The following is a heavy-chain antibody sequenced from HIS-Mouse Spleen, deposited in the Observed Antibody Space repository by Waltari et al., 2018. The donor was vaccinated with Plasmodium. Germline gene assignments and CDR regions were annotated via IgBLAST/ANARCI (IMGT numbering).Heavy chain of an antibody. J-gene: IGHJ1*01. CDR3: ARVLGYKAAAGTFVEYFQH. D-gene: IGHD6-13*01. CDR1: GYTFTGYY. V-gene: IGHV1-2*02. CDR2: INPNSGGT. Sequence: QVQLVQSGAEVKKPGASVKGSCKASGYTFTGYYMHWVRQAPGQGLEWMGWINPNSGGTNYAQKCQGRVTMTRDTSISTAYMELSRLRSDDTAVYYCARVLGYKAAAGTFVEYFQHWGQGTLVTVSS.